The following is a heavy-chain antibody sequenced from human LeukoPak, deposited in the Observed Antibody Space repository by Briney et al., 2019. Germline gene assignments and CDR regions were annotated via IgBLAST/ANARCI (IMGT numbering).Heavy chain of an antibody. CDR2: INHSGST. CDR3: ARGYRYSSGYYRPAEYFQH. Sequence: SETLSLTCAVYGGSFSDYYWSWIRQPPGKGLEWIGEINHSGSTNYNPSLKSRVTISVDTSKKQFSLKLSSVTAADTAVYYCARGYRYSSGYYRPAEYFQHWGQGTLVTVSS. J-gene: IGHJ1*01. D-gene: IGHD6-19*01. V-gene: IGHV4-34*01. CDR1: GGSFSDYY.